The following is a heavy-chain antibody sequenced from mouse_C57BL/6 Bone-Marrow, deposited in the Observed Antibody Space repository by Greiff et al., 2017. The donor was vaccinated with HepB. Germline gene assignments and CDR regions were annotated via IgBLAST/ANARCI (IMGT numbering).Heavy chain of an antibody. CDR3: AREGSSSVLYAMDY. Sequence: QVQLQQPGAELVKPGASVKLSCKASGYTFTSYWMHWVKQRPGQGLEWIGMIHPNSGSTNYNEKFKSKATLTVDKSSSTAYMQLSSLTSEDSAFYYCAREGSSSVLYAMDYWCQGTSVTVSS. D-gene: IGHD3-2*02. V-gene: IGHV1-64*01. CDR1: GYTFTSYW. CDR2: IHPNSGST. J-gene: IGHJ4*01.